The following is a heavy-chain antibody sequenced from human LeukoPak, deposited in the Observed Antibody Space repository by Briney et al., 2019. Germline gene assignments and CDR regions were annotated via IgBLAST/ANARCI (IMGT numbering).Heavy chain of an antibody. CDR2: INGDTT. CDR1: GFTFSSYP. D-gene: IGHD3-10*01. J-gene: IGHJ4*02. Sequence: GGSLRLSCAASGFTFSSYPMSWARQAPGKGLEWVSTINGDTTYYADSVKGRFAISRDNPRNTLFLQMNSLRAEDTAIYYCAKENSGFDDYWGQGTLVTVSS. CDR3: AKENSGFDDY. V-gene: IGHV3-23*01.